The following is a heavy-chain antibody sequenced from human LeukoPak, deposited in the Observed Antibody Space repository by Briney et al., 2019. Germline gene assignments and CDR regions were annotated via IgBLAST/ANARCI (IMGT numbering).Heavy chain of an antibody. D-gene: IGHD3-22*01. CDR2: IYYSGST. Sequence: SETLSLTCTVSGGSISSSSYYWGWIRQPPGKGLEWIGSIYYSGSTYYNPSLKSRVTISVDTSKNQFSLKLSSVTAADTAVYYCARCIGYYDAFDVWGQGTLVPVSS. J-gene: IGHJ3*01. CDR3: ARCIGYYDAFDV. CDR1: GGSISSSSYY. V-gene: IGHV4-39*07.